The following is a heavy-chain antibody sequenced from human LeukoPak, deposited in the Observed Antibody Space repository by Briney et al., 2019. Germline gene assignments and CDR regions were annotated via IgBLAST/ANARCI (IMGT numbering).Heavy chain of an antibody. V-gene: IGHV4-59*01. CDR3: AXAANRGYSYEFWFDP. CDR2: IYYSGST. D-gene: IGHD5-18*01. CDR1: GGSISSYY. Sequence: SETLSLTCTVSGGSISSYYWSWIRQPPGKGLEWIGYIYYSGSTNYNPSLKSRVTISVDTSKNQFSLKLSSVTAADTAVYYCAXAANRGYSYEFWFDPWGQGTLVTVSS. J-gene: IGHJ5*02.